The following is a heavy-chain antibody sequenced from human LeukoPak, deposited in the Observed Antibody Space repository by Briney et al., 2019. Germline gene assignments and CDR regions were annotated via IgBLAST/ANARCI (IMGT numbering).Heavy chain of an antibody. Sequence: ASVKVSCKASGYTFTAYDLNWVRQATGQGLEWMGWMNPKSANTGYAQKFQGRVTMTRDTSINTAYMELSSLRSEDTAIYYCARGKLTHGDYVAVDCWGQGTLVTVSS. CDR1: GYTFTAYD. V-gene: IGHV1-8*01. J-gene: IGHJ4*02. CDR2: MNPKSANT. D-gene: IGHD4-17*01. CDR3: ARGKLTHGDYVAVDC.